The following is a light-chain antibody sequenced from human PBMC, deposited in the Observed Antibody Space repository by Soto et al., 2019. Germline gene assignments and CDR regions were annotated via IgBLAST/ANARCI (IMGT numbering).Light chain of an antibody. CDR2: RVS. CDR3: MQGTHRPYT. V-gene: IGKV2-30*02. CDR1: QAFLPSVGPTF. Sequence: VGMPQSPFSLPATLGQPASISCRLSQAFLPSVGPTFLAWFQQRPGHSPRRLIYRVSNRDSGVPDRFSGSGSGTDFTLKISRVEAEDVGVYYCMQGTHRPYTFGQGTKLEI. J-gene: IGKJ2*01.